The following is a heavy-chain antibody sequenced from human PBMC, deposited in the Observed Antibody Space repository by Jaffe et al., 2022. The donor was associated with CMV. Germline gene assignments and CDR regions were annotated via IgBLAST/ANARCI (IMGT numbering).Heavy chain of an antibody. V-gene: IGHV3-23*01. CDR1: GFTFSSYA. CDR2: ISGSGGST. Sequence: EVQLLESGGGLVQPGGSLRLSCAASGFTFSSYAMSWVRQAPGKGLEWVSAISGSGGSTYYADSVKGRFTISRDNSKNTLYLQMNSLRAEDTAVYYCAKGSSVGATVYYPVTEYFQHWGQGTLVTVSS. CDR3: AKGSSVGATVYYPVTEYFQH. J-gene: IGHJ1*01. D-gene: IGHD1-26*01.